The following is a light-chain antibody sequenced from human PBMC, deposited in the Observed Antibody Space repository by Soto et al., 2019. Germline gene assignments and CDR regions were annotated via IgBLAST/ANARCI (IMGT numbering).Light chain of an antibody. CDR3: QQYGRSPFT. V-gene: IGKV3-20*01. CDR1: QSVSSNY. Sequence: VMTQSPGTLSLSPVETATLSCRASQSVSSNYVAWFHQKPGQAPRLLIYGASSRATGVPDRFSASGSGTDFTLTISRLEPEDFAVYYCQQYGRSPFTFGPGTKVDIK. CDR2: GAS. J-gene: IGKJ3*01.